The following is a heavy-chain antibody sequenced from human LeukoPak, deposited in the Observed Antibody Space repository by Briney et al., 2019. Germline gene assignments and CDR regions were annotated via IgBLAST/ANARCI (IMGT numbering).Heavy chain of an antibody. D-gene: IGHD3-10*01. Sequence: GRSLRLSCAASGFTFSSYGMHWVRQAPGKGLEWVAVISYDGSNKYYADSVKGRFTISRDNSKNTLYLQMNSLRAEDTAVYYCARDKNRPVVWFGEPRDAFDIWGQGTMVTVSS. CDR2: ISYDGSNK. V-gene: IGHV3-30*03. J-gene: IGHJ3*02. CDR3: ARDKNRPVVWFGEPRDAFDI. CDR1: GFTFSSYG.